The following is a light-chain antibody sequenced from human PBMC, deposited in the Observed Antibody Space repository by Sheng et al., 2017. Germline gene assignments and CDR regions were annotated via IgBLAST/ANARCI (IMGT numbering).Light chain of an antibody. CDR3: QQYNSYWT. Sequence: DIQMTQSPSYVSASVGNTVTIACRATQDISKNLVWFQQRPGEAPKVLISSASSLQGGVPSRFSGSGSGTEFTLIISSLQPDDFATYFCQQYNSYWTFGQGTKVEIK. V-gene: IGKV1-16*01. CDR2: SAS. J-gene: IGKJ1*01. CDR1: QDISKN.